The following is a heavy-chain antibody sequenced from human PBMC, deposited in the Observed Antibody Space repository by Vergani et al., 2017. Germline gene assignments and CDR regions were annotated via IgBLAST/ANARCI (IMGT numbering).Heavy chain of an antibody. CDR1: GFTFSSYA. CDR3: ARGGRFESPSRNYYYYMDV. CDR2: ISYDGSNK. J-gene: IGHJ6*03. D-gene: IGHD3-10*01. Sequence: QVQLVESGGGVVQPGRSLRLSCAASGFTFSSYAMHWVRQAPGKGLEWVAVISYDGSNKYYADSVKGRFTISRDNSKNKLDLQMNSLRAEDTAVYYCARGGRFESPSRNYYYYMDVWGKGTTVTVSS. V-gene: IGHV3-30-3*01.